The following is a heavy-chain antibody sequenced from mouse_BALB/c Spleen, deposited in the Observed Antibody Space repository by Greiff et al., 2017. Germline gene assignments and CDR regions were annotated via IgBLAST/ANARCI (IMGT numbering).Heavy chain of an antibody. CDR3: ARVVGSLYYFDY. V-gene: IGHV3-6*02. Sequence: EVQLQQSGPGLVKPSQSLSLTCSVTGYSITSGYYWNWIRQFPGNQLEWMGYISYDGSNNYNPSLKNRISITRDTSKNQFFLKLNSVTTEDTATYYCARVVGSLYYFDYWGQGTTLTVSS. CDR1: GYSITSGYY. J-gene: IGHJ2*01. D-gene: IGHD1-1*01. CDR2: ISYDGSN.